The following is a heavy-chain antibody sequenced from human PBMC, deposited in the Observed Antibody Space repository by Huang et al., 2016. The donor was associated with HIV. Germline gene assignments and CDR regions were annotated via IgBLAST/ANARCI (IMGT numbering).Heavy chain of an antibody. D-gene: IGHD1-26*01. J-gene: IGHJ4*02. CDR3: AKDGADEEWDIDY. Sequence: VQLVESGGGVVQAGRSLRLACAASGISFSTDGLHWVRQAPGKGLECVAVISYDGSNKYYAHSVKGRFTISRDTSENKVYLQMNSLRHEDTAVYYCAKDGADEEWDIDYWGQGTLVTVSS. V-gene: IGHV3-30*18. CDR1: GISFSTDG. CDR2: ISYDGSNK.